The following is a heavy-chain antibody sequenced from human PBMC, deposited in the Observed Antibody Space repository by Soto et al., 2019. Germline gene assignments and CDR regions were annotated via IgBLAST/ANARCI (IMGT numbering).Heavy chain of an antibody. CDR1: GFTFSSYG. CDR3: AKGDFDY. CDR2: ISYDGSNK. D-gene: IGHD3-16*01. V-gene: IGHV3-30*18. J-gene: IGHJ4*02. Sequence: ESGGGVVQPGRSLRLSCAASGFTFSSYGMHWVRQAPGKGLEWVAVISYDGSNKYYADSVKGRFTISRDNSKNTLYLQMNSLRAEDTAVYYCAKGDFDYWGQGTLVTVSS.